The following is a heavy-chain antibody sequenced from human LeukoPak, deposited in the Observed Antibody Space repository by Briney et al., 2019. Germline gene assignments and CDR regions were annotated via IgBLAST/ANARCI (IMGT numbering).Heavy chain of an antibody. J-gene: IGHJ2*01. Sequence: SVKVSCKASGGTFSSYAISWVRQAPGQGLEWMGGIIPIFGTANYAQKFQGRVTITADESTSTAYVELSSLRSEDTAVYYCARGQSSTGVWYFDLWGRGTLVTVSS. D-gene: IGHD6-13*01. CDR2: IIPIFGTA. CDR1: GGTFSSYA. CDR3: ARGQSSTGVWYFDL. V-gene: IGHV1-69*13.